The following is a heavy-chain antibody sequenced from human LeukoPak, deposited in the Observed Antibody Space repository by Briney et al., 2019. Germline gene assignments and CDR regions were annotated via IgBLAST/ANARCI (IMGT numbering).Heavy chain of an antibody. CDR2: IYYSGST. CDR1: GGSISSSSYY. V-gene: IGHV4-39*07. CDR3: ASRCRRTGCYKGFDP. Sequence: SETLSLTCTVSGGSISSSSYYWGWIRQPPGKGLEWIGSIYYSGSTYYNPSLKSRVTISVDTSKNQFSLILRSVTAADTAVYYCASRCRRTGCYKGFDPWGQGTLVTVSS. D-gene: IGHD2-2*02. J-gene: IGHJ5*02.